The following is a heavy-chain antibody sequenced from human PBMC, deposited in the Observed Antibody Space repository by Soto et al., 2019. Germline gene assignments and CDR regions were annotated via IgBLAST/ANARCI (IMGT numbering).Heavy chain of an antibody. CDR2: ISAYNGNT. J-gene: IGHJ6*03. D-gene: IGHD2-15*01. Sequence: QVQLVQSGAEVKKPGASVKVSCKASGYTFTSYGISWVRQAPGQGLEWMGWISAYNGNTNYAQKLQGRVTMTTDTSTSTAYMERRSLRSDDTAVYYCASVYCSGGSCYLCFGLYYYYMDVWGKGTTVTVSS. V-gene: IGHV1-18*01. CDR3: ASVYCSGGSCYLCFGLYYYYMDV. CDR1: GYTFTSYG.